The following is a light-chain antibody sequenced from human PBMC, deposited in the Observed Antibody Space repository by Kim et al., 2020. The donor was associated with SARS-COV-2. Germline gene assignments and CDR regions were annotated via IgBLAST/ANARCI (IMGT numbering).Light chain of an antibody. Sequence: GRMVFLSGSGSSSNIGISYVFWYQQFPGTAPRLLIYNTNNRPSGVPDRFSGSKSGTSASLAISGLRSEDEADYYCAAWDDSVPGRVFGGGTQLTVL. J-gene: IGLJ3*02. V-gene: IGLV1-47*02. CDR3: AAWDDSVPGRV. CDR1: SSNIGISY. CDR2: NTN.